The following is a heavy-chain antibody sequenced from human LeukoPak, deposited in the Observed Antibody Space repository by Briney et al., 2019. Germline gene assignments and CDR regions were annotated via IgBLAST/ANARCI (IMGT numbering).Heavy chain of an antibody. CDR2: IYTSGST. CDR3: ARQETVSRYNWFDP. Sequence: PSETLSLTCTVSGGSISSYYWSWIRQPPGKGLEWIGYIYTSGSTNYNPSLKSRVTISVDTSKNQFSLKLSSVTAADTAVYYCARQETVSRYNWFDPWGQGTLVTVSS. D-gene: IGHD4-17*01. V-gene: IGHV4-4*09. CDR1: GGSISSYY. J-gene: IGHJ5*02.